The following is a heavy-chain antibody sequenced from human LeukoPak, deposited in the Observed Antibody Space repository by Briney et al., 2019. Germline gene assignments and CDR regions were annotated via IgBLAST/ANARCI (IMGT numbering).Heavy chain of an antibody. V-gene: IGHV4-4*07. CDR3: ARDLSRYSSAFDI. CDR1: GGSLTIYY. J-gene: IGHJ3*02. CDR2: IYRTGTT. D-gene: IGHD6-13*01. Sequence: PSETLSLNCTVSGGSLTIYYWSWIRQPAGKGLDWIGRIYRTGTTNYNPSLKSRVTISVHQSENQLSLNLSSVTSADTAVYYCARDLSRYSSAFDIWGRGTMVTVSS.